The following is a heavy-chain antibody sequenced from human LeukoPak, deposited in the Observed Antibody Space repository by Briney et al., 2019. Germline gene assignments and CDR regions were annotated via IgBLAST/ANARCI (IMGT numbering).Heavy chain of an antibody. CDR1: GGSISSSSYY. Sequence: NPSETLSLTCTVSGGSISSSSYYWGWIRQPPGKGLEWIGSIYYSGSTYYNPSLKSRVTISVDTSKNQFSLKLSSVTAADTAVYYCGRHVKYCSGGSCYLNWFDPWGQGTLVTVSS. D-gene: IGHD2-15*01. CDR2: IYYSGST. CDR3: GRHVKYCSGGSCYLNWFDP. V-gene: IGHV4-39*01. J-gene: IGHJ5*02.